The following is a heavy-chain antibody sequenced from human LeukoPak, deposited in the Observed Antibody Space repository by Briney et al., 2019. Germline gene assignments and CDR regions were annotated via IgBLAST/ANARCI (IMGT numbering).Heavy chain of an antibody. J-gene: IGHJ4*02. Sequence: PGGSLRLSCAASGFTFSSYAMSWVRQAPGKGLEWVSAISGSGGSTYYADSVKGRFTISRDNSKNTLYLQMNSLRAEDTAVYYCAKAKHYDILTGYYISDYWGQGPLVTVSS. V-gene: IGHV3-23*01. CDR3: AKAKHYDILTGYYISDY. D-gene: IGHD3-9*01. CDR2: ISGSGGST. CDR1: GFTFSSYA.